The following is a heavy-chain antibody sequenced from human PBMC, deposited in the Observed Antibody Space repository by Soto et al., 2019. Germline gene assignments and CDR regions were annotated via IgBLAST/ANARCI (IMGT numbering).Heavy chain of an antibody. CDR2: ISGSDGST. CDR3: VEGIGNYWALAY. CDR1: GFTFSSYA. D-gene: IGHD1-26*01. V-gene: IGHV3-23*01. J-gene: IGHJ4*02. Sequence: PGGSLRLACAASGFTFSSYAMSWVRQAPGKGLEWVSTISGSDGSTYYGDSVKGRFTFSRDNSKNTVYLQMNSLRAEDTAVYYCVEGIGNYWALAYWGQGTLVTVSS.